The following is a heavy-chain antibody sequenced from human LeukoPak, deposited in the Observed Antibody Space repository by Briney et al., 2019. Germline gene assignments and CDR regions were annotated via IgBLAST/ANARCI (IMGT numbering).Heavy chain of an antibody. J-gene: IGHJ3*02. Sequence: PGGSLRLSCAASGFIFSSYWMSWVRQAPGKGLEWVANIKVDGSEKYYVDSVKGRFTISRDNAKNSLYLQMNSLRAEDTAVYYCARDSGRPSYFDAFDIWGQGTMVTVSS. V-gene: IGHV3-7*01. CDR3: ARDSGRPSYFDAFDI. CDR2: IKVDGSEK. CDR1: GFIFSSYW. D-gene: IGHD1-26*01.